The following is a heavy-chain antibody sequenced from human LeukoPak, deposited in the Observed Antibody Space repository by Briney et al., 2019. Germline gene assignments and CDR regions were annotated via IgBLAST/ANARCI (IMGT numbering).Heavy chain of an antibody. CDR1: GFTFSSYS. J-gene: IGHJ6*03. V-gene: IGHV3-21*01. D-gene: IGHD6-13*01. CDR2: ISSSKSYI. Sequence: GGSLRLSCAASGFTFSSYSMSWVRQAPGKGLEWVSSISSSKSYIYYADSVKGRFTISRDNVKNSLYLQMNSLRAEDTAVYYCARVTSGITGGTYYSYYMDVWGKGTTVTVSS. CDR3: ARVTSGITGGTYYSYYMDV.